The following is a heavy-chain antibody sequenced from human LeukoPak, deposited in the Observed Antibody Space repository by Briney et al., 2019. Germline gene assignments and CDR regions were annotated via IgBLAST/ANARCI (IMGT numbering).Heavy chain of an antibody. J-gene: IGHJ3*02. Sequence: GGSLRLSCAASGFIFSNYALMWLRQSPGKGLEWVSAIRGSGGGTFYADSVKGRFTISRDNSKNTLYLQMNGLRAEDTAVYYCARDPNGDYIGAFDMSGPRDTGHRLF. CDR2: IRGSGGGT. V-gene: IGHV3-23*01. CDR3: ARDPNGDYIGAFDM. D-gene: IGHD4-17*01. CDR1: GFIFSNYA.